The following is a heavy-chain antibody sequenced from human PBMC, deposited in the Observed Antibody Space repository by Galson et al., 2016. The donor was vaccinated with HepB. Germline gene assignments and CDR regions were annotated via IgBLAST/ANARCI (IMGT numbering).Heavy chain of an antibody. CDR3: EGSTGWLLDY. CDR1: GFSFSSYW. CDR2: IKRDGSET. J-gene: IGHJ4*02. D-gene: IGHD6-19*01. Sequence: SLRLSCAGSGFSFSSYWMNWVRQAPGKGLEWVANIKRDGSETYYVDSVKGRFTISRDNAKNSVYLQMNSLRVEDTAVYYCEGSTGWLLDYWGQGTLVTVSS. V-gene: IGHV3-7*03.